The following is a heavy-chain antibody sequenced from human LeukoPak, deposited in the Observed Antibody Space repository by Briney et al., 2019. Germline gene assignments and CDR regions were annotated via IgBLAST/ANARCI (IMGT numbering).Heavy chain of an antibody. J-gene: IGHJ5*02. CDR3: ASSYYDFWSGYYTGFGWFDP. Sequence: SETLSLTCTASGGSISSSSYYWGWIRQPPGKGLEWIGSIYYSGSTYYDPSLKSRVTISVDTSKNQFSLKLSSVTAADTAVYYCASSYYDFWSGYYTGFGWFDPWGQGTLVTVSS. CDR2: IYYSGST. D-gene: IGHD3-3*01. CDR1: GGSISSSSYY. V-gene: IGHV4-39*01.